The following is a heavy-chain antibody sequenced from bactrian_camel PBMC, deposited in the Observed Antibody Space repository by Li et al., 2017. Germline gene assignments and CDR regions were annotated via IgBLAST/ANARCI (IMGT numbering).Heavy chain of an antibody. CDR2: IDIDGST. Sequence: VQLVESGGGSVQPGGSLNLSCVASGGPFRFNCMGWFRQAPGKEREAVASIDIDGSTSYAESVKGRFTISRDKSKNTLYLEMNNLKFGDTAMYYCTAEGGCSWANFKADLGYWDEGTQVTVS. CDR1: GGPFRFNC. D-gene: IGHD2*01. V-gene: IGHV3S53*01. J-gene: IGHJ6*01. CDR3: TAEGGCSWANFKADLGY.